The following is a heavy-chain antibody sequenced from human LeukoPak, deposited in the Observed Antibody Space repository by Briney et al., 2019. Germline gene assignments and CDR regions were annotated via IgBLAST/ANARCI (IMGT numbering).Heavy chain of an antibody. J-gene: IGHJ2*01. D-gene: IGHD1-26*01. CDR2: ISTSGYGT. CDR1: GFTFSSYS. CDR3: AKSSGTYSLWYFDL. V-gene: IGHV3-23*01. Sequence: PGGSLRLSCAASGFTFSSYSMNWVRQAPGKGLEWVSAISTSGYGTYYADSVKGRFTISRDNSKNTLYLQMNSLGAEDTAVYYCAKSSGTYSLWYFDLWGRGTLVTVSS.